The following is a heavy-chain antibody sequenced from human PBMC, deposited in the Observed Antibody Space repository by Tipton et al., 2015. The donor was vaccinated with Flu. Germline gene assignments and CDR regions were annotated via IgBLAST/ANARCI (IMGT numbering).Heavy chain of an antibody. CDR1: GFSVSSTY. D-gene: IGHD4-17*01. CDR3: AKGRDYGNFEGDFDS. Sequence: SLRLSCAASGFSVSSTYMSWVRQAPGKGLEWVSALYAGGSAYYADSVKGRFSISRDTSKNMLYLQMDTLRAEDSAVYYCAKGRDYGNFEGDFDSWGQGIQVTVSS. CDR2: LYAGGSA. V-gene: IGHV3-53*01. J-gene: IGHJ4*02.